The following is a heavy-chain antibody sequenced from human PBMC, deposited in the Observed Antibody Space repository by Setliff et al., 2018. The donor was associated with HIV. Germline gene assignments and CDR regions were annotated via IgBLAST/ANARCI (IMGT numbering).Heavy chain of an antibody. CDR1: RSTFNSHT. J-gene: IGHJ1*01. D-gene: IGHD3-10*01. CDR3: ARGPSITMIRGIIITPFPQYFQH. V-gene: IGHV1-18*01. Sequence: GASVKVSCKASRSTFNSHTISWVRQAPGHGLEWMGWISVYNGYTNYAQKLQGRVTMTRDTSTSTVYMELSSLRAEDTAVYYCARGPSITMIRGIIITPFPQYFQHWGQGTLVTVSS. CDR2: ISVYNGYT.